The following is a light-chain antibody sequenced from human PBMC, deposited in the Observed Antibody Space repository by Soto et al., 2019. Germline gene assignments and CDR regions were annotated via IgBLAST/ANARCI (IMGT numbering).Light chain of an antibody. J-gene: IGKJ1*01. Sequence: EIVLTQSPGTLSLSPGERATLSCRASQSLTSSYLAWYQQKPGQAPRLLIYGASSRATGIPDRFTGSGSGTDFTLTISRLEPEDFAVYYCQQNSNLQATFGQGTKVEIK. CDR1: QSLTSSY. CDR3: QQNSNLQAT. CDR2: GAS. V-gene: IGKV3D-20*02.